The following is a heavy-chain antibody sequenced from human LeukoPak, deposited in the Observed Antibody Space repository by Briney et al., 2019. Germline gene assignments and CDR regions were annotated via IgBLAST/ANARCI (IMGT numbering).Heavy chain of an antibody. D-gene: IGHD4-17*01. V-gene: IGHV4-34*01. Sequence: SETLSLTCTVSGGSISSYYWSWIRQPPGKGLEWIGEINHSGSANYNPSLKSRVTISLDTSKNQFSLKVSSVTAADTAVYYCARGQGTVATHWGQGTLVTVSS. CDR1: GGSISSYY. J-gene: IGHJ4*02. CDR3: ARGQGTVATH. CDR2: INHSGSA.